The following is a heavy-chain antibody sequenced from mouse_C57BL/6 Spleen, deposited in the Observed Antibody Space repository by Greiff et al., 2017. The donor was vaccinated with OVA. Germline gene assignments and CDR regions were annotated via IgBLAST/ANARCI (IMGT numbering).Heavy chain of an antibody. V-gene: IGHV1-15*01. CDR1: GYTFTDYE. J-gene: IGHJ1*03. CDR3: TRVYYGNYESFDV. CDR2: IDPETGGT. Sequence: QVQLQQSGAELVRPGASVTLSCKASGYTFTDYEMHWVKQTPVHGLEWIGAIDPETGGTAYNQKFKGKAILTADKSSSTAYMELRSLTSEDSAVYYCTRVYYGNYESFDVWGTGTTVTVSS. D-gene: IGHD2-1*01.